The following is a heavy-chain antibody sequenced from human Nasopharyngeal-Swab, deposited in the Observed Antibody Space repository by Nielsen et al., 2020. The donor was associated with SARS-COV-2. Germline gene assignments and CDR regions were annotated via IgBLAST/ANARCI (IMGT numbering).Heavy chain of an antibody. J-gene: IGHJ4*02. CDR2: IKQDGSEK. V-gene: IGHV3-7*01. CDR3: ARVPGGYDSSGYYFDQ. Sequence: GGSLRLSCAASGFTFSSYWMSWVRQAPGKGLEWVASIKQDGSEKYYVDSVKGRFTISRDNAKNSLYLQMNSLRVEDTAVYYCARVPGGYDSSGYYFDQWGQGTLVTVSS. CDR1: GFTFSSYW. D-gene: IGHD3-22*01.